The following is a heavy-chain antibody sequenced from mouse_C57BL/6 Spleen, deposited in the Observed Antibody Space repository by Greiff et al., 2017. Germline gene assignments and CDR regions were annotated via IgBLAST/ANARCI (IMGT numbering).Heavy chain of an antibody. Sequence: VQLQQPGAELVKPGASVKLSCKASGYTFTSYWMQWVKQRPGQGLEWIGEIDPSDSYTNYNQKFKGKATLTVDTSSSTAYMQLSSLTSEDSAVYYCARRGYDYEAMDYWGQGTSVTVSS. CDR2: IDPSDSYT. CDR1: GYTFTSYW. V-gene: IGHV1-50*01. D-gene: IGHD3-1*01. J-gene: IGHJ4*01. CDR3: ARRGYDYEAMDY.